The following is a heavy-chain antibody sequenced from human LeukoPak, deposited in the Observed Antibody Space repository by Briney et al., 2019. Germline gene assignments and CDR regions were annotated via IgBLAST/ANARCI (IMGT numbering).Heavy chain of an antibody. V-gene: IGHV1-3*01. CDR2: INAGNGNT. CDR1: GYTFTSDV. J-gene: IGHJ4*02. D-gene: IGHD6-13*01. Sequence: ASVKVSCKASGYTFTSDVMHWVRQAPGQRLEWMGWINAGNGNTKYSQKFQGRVTITRDTSASTAYMELSSLRSEDTAVYYCARDGAAAGIYYFDYWGQGTLVTVSS. CDR3: ARDGAAAGIYYFDY.